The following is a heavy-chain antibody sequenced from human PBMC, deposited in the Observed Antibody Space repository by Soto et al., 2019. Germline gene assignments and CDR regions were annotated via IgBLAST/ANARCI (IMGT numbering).Heavy chain of an antibody. CDR3: ATVYDYIGGSYRSGVFDI. Sequence: ASVKVSCKVSGYTLTELSMHWVRQAPGKGLEWMGGFDPEDGETIYAQKFQGRVTMTEDTSTDTAYMELSSLRSEDTAVYYCATVYDYIGGSYRSGVFDIWGQGTMVTVSS. CDR1: GYTLTELS. J-gene: IGHJ3*02. CDR2: FDPEDGET. D-gene: IGHD3-16*02. V-gene: IGHV1-24*01.